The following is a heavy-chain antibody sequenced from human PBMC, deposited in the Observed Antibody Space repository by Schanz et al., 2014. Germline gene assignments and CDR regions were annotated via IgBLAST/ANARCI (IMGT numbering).Heavy chain of an antibody. Sequence: EVQLVESGGGSVQPGGSLRVSCAASGFPFSTYSIHWVRQAPGKGLEWVSYIRSDNNYIYYADSVKGRFTISRDNAKNSLFLQMNSLTAEDTAVYYCVREDMVRGIRAFDIWGQGTMVTVSS. D-gene: IGHD3-10*01. J-gene: IGHJ3*02. CDR2: IRSDNNYI. CDR3: VREDMVRGIRAFDI. V-gene: IGHV3-21*01. CDR1: GFPFSTYS.